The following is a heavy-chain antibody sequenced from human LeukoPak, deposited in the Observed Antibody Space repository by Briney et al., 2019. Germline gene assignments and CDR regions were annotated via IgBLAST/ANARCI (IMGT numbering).Heavy chain of an antibody. Sequence: GASVKVSCKASGYTFTSYYMHWVRQAPGQGLEWMGIINPSGGSTSYAQKFQGRVTMTRDMSTSTVYMELSSLRSEDTAVYYCARDGSLRGLRYYFDYWGQGTLVTVSS. CDR2: INPSGGST. J-gene: IGHJ4*02. V-gene: IGHV1-46*01. CDR3: ARDGSLRGLRYYFDY. CDR1: GYTFTSYY. D-gene: IGHD4-17*01.